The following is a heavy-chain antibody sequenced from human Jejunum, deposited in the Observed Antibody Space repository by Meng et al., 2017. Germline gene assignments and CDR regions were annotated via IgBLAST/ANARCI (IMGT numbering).Heavy chain of an antibody. CDR3: ARERGDLRAFDV. CDR1: GFIFSTFE. CDR2: ISNGGGRTT. Sequence: GGSLRLSCEVSGFIFSTFEMNWVRQAPGKGLEWVSYISNGGGRTTYYADSVKGRFTISRDNAKNSLFLQMSSLRAEDTATYYCARERGDLRAFDVWGQGTVVTVSS. J-gene: IGHJ3*01. D-gene: IGHD3-10*01. V-gene: IGHV3-48*03.